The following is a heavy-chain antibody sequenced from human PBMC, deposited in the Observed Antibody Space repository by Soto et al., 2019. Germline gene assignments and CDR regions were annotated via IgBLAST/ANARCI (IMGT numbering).Heavy chain of an antibody. D-gene: IGHD6-13*01. CDR2: IYYSGST. V-gene: IGHV4-59*01. CDR3: ARGGAADGFDWFDP. CDR1: GGSISSYY. J-gene: IGHJ5*02. Sequence: SETLSLTCTVSGGSISSYYWSWIRQPPGKGLEWIGYIYYSGSTNYNPSLKSRVTISVDTSKNQFSLKLSSVTAADTAVCYCARGGAADGFDWFDPWGQGTLVTVSS.